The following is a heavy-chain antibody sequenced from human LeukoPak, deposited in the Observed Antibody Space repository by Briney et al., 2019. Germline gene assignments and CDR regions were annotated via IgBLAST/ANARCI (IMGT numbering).Heavy chain of an antibody. D-gene: IGHD3-10*01. CDR3: ARQTTAHMVRGVYYFDY. J-gene: IGHJ4*02. CDR2: IYPGDSDT. CDR1: GYSFTSYW. Sequence: GESLKISCQGSGYSFTSYWIGWVRQMPGKGLEWMGIIYPGDSDTRYSPSFQGQVTISADKSISTAYLQWSSLKASDTAMYYCARQTTAHMVRGVYYFDYWGQGTLVTVSS. V-gene: IGHV5-51*01.